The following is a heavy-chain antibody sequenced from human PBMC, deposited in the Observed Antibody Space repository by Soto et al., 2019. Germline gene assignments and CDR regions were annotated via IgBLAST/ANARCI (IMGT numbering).Heavy chain of an antibody. D-gene: IGHD6-6*01. CDR2: NYYSGIT. J-gene: IGHJ6*02. CDR3: ARCSSIAGLYYGMDV. V-gene: IGHV4-31*03. CDR1: GGSISSGGYY. Sequence: QVQLQESGPGLVKPSQTLSLTCTVSGGSISSGGYYWTWIRQHPGKGLEWIGYNYYSGITYYNPSLKSRVTISRDTSKNQFSLKLSSVTAADTAVYYCARCSSIAGLYYGMDVWGQGTTVTVSS.